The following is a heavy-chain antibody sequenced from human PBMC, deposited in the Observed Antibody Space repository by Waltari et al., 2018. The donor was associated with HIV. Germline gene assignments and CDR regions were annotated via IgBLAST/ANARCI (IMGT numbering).Heavy chain of an antibody. Sequence: EVQLVESGGGLVQPGESLRLYCAASGFTFSMYVMTWVRQAPGKGLQGVAGISGNGGSRYYTDSVKGRFTISRDNSKKTLYLQMDSLRAEDTAVYYCAKVPVLPTGREDYWGQGTLVTVSS. CDR1: GFTFSMYV. CDR2: ISGNGGSR. D-gene: IGHD2-2*01. V-gene: IGHV3-23*04. CDR3: AKVPVLPTGREDY. J-gene: IGHJ4*02.